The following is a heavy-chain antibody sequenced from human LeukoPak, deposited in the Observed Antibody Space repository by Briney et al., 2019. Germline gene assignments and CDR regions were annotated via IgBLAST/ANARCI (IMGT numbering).Heavy chain of an antibody. CDR2: MDPDGRTI. D-gene: IGHD2-15*01. Sequence: GGSLRLSCAASGFTFSSYWMHWVRQAPGKGLEWVSRMDPDGRTIDYADSVKGRFTISRDNAKDTLYLQMSNLRAEDTAVYYCASTFPYCSEDNCALGGQGTLVTVSS. V-gene: IGHV3-74*01. CDR1: GFTFSSYW. CDR3: ASTFPYCSEDNCAL. J-gene: IGHJ1*01.